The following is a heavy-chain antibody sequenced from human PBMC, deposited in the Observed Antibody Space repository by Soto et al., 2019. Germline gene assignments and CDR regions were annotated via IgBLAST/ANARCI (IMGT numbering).Heavy chain of an antibody. CDR3: ARSNYRSGSYGYGLDV. D-gene: IGHD3-10*01. J-gene: IGHJ6*02. V-gene: IGHV4-4*07. Sequence: TLSLTCAVSGGSLNDYYWSWIRQPAGKGLEWIGRIYTSGSTNYNPSLKSRVTMSVDTSKSQFSLKLSSVTAADTAVYYCARSNYRSGSYGYGLDVWGQGTTVTVSS. CDR2: IYTSGST. CDR1: GGSLNDYY.